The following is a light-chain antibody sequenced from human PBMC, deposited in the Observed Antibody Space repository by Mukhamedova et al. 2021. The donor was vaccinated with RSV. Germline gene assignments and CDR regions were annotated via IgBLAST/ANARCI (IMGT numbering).Light chain of an antibody. J-gene: IGKJ2*01. CDR3: QQSFSSLMFT. Sequence: WYQRRVHGKAPELLIFATSNLQSGVPSRFSGNGSGTDFTLTIGTLQPEDFATYYCQQSFSSLMFTFGQGTKVEMK. V-gene: IGKV1-39*01. CDR2: ATS.